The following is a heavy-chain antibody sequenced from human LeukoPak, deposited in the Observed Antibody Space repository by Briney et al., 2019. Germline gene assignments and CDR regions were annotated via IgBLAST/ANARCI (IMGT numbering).Heavy chain of an antibody. D-gene: IGHD3-22*01. Sequence: GGSLRLSCAASGFTFSNYGMHWVRQAPGRGLEWVAVIWYDGSNKYYADSVKGRFTISRDNSKNTLYLQMNSLRAEDTAVYYCARGRGYDRGAYNYAFSDYWGQGTLVTVSS. CDR3: ARGRGYDRGAYNYAFSDY. CDR2: IWYDGSNK. V-gene: IGHV3-33*01. CDR1: GFTFSNYG. J-gene: IGHJ4*02.